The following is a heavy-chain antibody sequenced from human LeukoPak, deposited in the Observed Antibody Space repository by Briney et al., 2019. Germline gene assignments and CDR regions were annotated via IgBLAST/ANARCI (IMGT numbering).Heavy chain of an antibody. CDR1: GESFSGYY. CDR3: ARISGGVYYYYYYGMDV. D-gene: IGHD3-10*01. J-gene: IGHJ6*02. V-gene: IGHV4-34*01. CDR2: INHSGST. Sequence: PSETLSLTCAVYGESFSGYYWSWIRQPPGKGLEWIVDINHSGSTNYNPSLKSRVTISVDTSKNQFSLKLSSVTAADTAVYYCARISGGVYYYYYYGMDVWGQGTTVTVSS.